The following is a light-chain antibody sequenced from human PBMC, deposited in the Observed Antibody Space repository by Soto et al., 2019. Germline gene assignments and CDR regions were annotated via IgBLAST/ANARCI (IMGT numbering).Light chain of an antibody. CDR1: QNINNW. Sequence: DIQMTQSPSTLSASVGDRVTITFRASQNINNWIAWFQQKPGEARKLLIYDASTLESGVPSRFSGSGSGTEFTLTISSLQPDDYETYSCQHENVYYMYTFGQVTKVDIK. V-gene: IGKV1-5*01. J-gene: IGKJ2*01. CDR2: DAS. CDR3: QHENVYYMYT.